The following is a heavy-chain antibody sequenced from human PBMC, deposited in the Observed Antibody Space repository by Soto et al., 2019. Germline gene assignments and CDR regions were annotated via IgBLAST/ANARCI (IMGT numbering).Heavy chain of an antibody. CDR1: GYTFTSYD. Sequence: ASVKVSCKASGYTFTSYDINWVRQATGQGLEWIGWMTPNSGNTGYAQKFQGRVTMTRNTAIRTAYMELSSLRSEDTAVYYGARGSNCSSTSCYGGWGSYYYYYGMDVWGQGTTVTVSS. D-gene: IGHD2-2*01. CDR2: MTPNSGNT. J-gene: IGHJ6*02. V-gene: IGHV1-8*01. CDR3: ARGSNCSSTSCYGGWGSYYYYYGMDV.